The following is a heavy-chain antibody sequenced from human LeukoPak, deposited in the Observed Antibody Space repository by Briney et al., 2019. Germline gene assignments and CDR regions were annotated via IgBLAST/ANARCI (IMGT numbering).Heavy chain of an antibody. Sequence: GGSLRLSCAASGFTFSSYGMSWVRQAPGKGLEWVSGISGSDSSTYYADSVKGRITISRDKSKNTLYLQMNSLRADDTAVYYCAKGDSRGYYYGMDVWGQGTTVTVSS. D-gene: IGHD3-10*01. J-gene: IGHJ6*02. CDR2: ISGSDSST. CDR3: AKGDSRGYYYGMDV. V-gene: IGHV3-23*01. CDR1: GFTFSSYG.